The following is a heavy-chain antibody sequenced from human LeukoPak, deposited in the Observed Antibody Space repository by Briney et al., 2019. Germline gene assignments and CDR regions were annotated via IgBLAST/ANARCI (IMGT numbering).Heavy chain of an antibody. CDR2: ISPNNGGT. V-gene: IGHV1-2*06. D-gene: IGHD3-22*01. J-gene: IGHJ3*02. CDR1: GGTFSSYA. CDR3: AGEDNSSGYRPFDI. Sequence: ASVKVSCKASGGTFSSYAISWVRQAPGQGLDWMGRISPNNGGTNYAQKFQGRVTMTRDMSMSTAYMELSRLRSDDTAVYYCAGEDNSSGYRPFDIWGQGTMVTVPS.